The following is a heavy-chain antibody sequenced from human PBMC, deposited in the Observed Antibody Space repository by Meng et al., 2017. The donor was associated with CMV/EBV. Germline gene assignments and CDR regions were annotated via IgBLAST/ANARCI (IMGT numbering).Heavy chain of an antibody. CDR3: ARSGYCSSTSCYWVYYYGMDV. V-gene: IGHV4-39*07. D-gene: IGHD2-2*01. CDR1: GGSISSSSYY. Sequence: SETLSLTCTVSGGSISSSSYYWGWIRQPPGKGLEWIGSIYYSGSTYYNPSLKSRVTISVDTSKNQFSLKLSFVTAADTAVYYCARSGYCSSTSCYWVYYYGMDVWGQGTTVTVSS. J-gene: IGHJ6*02. CDR2: IYYSGST.